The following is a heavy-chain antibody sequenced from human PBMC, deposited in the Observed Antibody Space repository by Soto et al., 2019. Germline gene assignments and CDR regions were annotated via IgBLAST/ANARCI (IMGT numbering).Heavy chain of an antibody. J-gene: IGHJ3*02. CDR1: GFPFSSYA. V-gene: IGHV3-23*01. CDR3: AKGGYYSLFDI. CDR2: ISGSGGRT. Sequence: LXXSFVSCGFPFSSYAMSLVRQTPGKGLEWVSGISGSGGRTYYADSVKGRFTISRDNSNNTLSLQMHILRVEDTAVYFCAKGGYYSLFDIWGQGTMVTV. D-gene: IGHD3-16*01.